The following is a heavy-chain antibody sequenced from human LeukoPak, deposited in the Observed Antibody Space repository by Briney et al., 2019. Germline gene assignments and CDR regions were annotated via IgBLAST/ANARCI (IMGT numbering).Heavy chain of an antibody. CDR2: INHSGST. V-gene: IGHV4-39*01. CDR1: GGSISSSNYY. CDR3: ARRGRLQQQPRKAGNWFDP. Sequence: PSETLSLTCTVSGGSISSSNYYWSWIRQPPGKGLEWIGEINHSGSTNYNPSLKSRVTISVDTSKNQFSLKLSSVTAADTAVYYCARRGRLQQQPRKAGNWFDPWGQGTLVTVSS. J-gene: IGHJ5*02. D-gene: IGHD6-13*01.